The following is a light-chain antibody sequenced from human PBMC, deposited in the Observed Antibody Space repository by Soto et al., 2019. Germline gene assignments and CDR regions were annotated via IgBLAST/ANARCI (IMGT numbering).Light chain of an antibody. CDR2: DAS. CDR1: QSVSSY. CDR3: QQRSNWPMYT. V-gene: IGKV3-11*01. J-gene: IGKJ2*01. Sequence: EIVLTQSPATLSLSPVERATLSCRASQSVSSYLAWYQQKPGQAPRLLIYDASNRATGIPARFSGSGSGTDFTLTISSLEPEDFAVYYCQQRSNWPMYTFGQGTKVDIK.